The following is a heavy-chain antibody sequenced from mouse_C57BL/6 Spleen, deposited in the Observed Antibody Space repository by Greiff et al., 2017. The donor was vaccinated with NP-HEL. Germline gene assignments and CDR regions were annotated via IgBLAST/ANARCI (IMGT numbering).Heavy chain of an antibody. D-gene: IGHD2-1*01. CDR1: GYTFTSYW. CDR3: ARREARNSLYAMDY. V-gene: IGHV1-64*01. Sequence: VQLQQPGAELVKPGASVKLSCTASGYTFTSYWMHWVKQRPGQGLEWIGMIHPHSGSTNYNETLKSKATLTVDKSSSTAYMQLSSLTSEDSAVYYCARREARNSLYAMDYWGQGTSVTVSS. J-gene: IGHJ4*01. CDR2: IHPHSGST.